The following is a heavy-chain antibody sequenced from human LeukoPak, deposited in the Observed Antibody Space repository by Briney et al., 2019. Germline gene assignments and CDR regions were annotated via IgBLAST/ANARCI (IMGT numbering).Heavy chain of an antibody. CDR1: GGSISSVGYY. D-gene: IGHD3-22*01. V-gene: IGHV4-31*03. Sequence: SETLSLTCTVSGGSISSVGYYWSWIRQHPGKGLEWIGHIYYSGSTYYNPSLKSRVTISVDTSKNQFSLQLSSVTAADTAIFYCARLYDGSVSFDCWGQGTLVTVSS. J-gene: IGHJ4*02. CDR3: ARLYDGSVSFDC. CDR2: IYYSGST.